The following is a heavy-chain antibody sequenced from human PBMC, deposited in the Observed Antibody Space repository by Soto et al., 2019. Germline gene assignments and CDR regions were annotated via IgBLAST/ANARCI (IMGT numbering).Heavy chain of an antibody. CDR1: GGTFNKYS. CDR2: IVPLFATP. V-gene: IGHV1-69*13. J-gene: IGHJ4*02. D-gene: IGHD3-22*01. Sequence: GASVKVSCKASGGTFNKYSIDWVRQAPGQGPEWMEGIVPLFATPNYAQKFQGRVTITADEVTNTVYMDLRSLRSEDTGVYYCARQFAHDRSGYYYAYWGQGXQVTVSS. CDR3: ARQFAHDRSGYYYAY.